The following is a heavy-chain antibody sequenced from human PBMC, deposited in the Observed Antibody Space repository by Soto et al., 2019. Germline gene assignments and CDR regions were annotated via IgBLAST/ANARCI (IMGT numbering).Heavy chain of an antibody. CDR2: INYGGSP. J-gene: IGHJ4*02. V-gene: IGHV4-39*01. CDR1: GGSISTNSYY. CDR3: ARLPHYGDPKAGI. Sequence: PSETLSLTCTVSGGSISTNSYYWGWIRQPPGKGLEWIGSINYGGSPYYNPSLKSRVTISVDTSKNQFSLKLSSVTAADTAVYYCARLPHYGDPKAGIWGRGTLVTVSS. D-gene: IGHD4-17*01.